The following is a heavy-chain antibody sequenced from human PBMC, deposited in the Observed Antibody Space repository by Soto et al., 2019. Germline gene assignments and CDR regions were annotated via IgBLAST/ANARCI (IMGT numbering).Heavy chain of an antibody. J-gene: IGHJ4*02. CDR1: GFIFSSYT. CDR2: ITYDGSNQ. CDR3: ARAPSGSYPEFDY. Sequence: QVQLVESGGGVVQPGRSLRLSCAASGFIFSSYTMHWVRQAPGKGLEWVGVITYDGSNQYYADSVKGRLTISRDNSRNMLVLQMNSLRPDDTAVYYCARAPSGSYPEFDYWGQGTLVTVSS. D-gene: IGHD1-26*01. V-gene: IGHV3-30-3*01.